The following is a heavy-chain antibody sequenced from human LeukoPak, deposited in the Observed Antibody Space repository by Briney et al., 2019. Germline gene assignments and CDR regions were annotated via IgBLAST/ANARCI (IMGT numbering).Heavy chain of an antibody. CDR2: INPNSGGT. CDR3: ARTPLRERSNYYYYYMDV. Sequence: ASVKVSCKASGYTFTGYYMHWVRQAPGQGLEWMGWINPNSGGTNYAQKFQGRVTMTRDTSISTAYMELSSLRSEDAAVYYGARTPLRERSNYYYYYMDVWGKGTTVTVSS. V-gene: IGHV1-2*02. CDR1: GYTFTGYY. J-gene: IGHJ6*03. D-gene: IGHD1-1*01.